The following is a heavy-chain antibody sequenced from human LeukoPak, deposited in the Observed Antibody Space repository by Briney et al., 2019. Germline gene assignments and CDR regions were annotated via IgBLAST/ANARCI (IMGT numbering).Heavy chain of an antibody. Sequence: SQTLSLTFAISGDSVSSNSAAWIWIRQSPSRGLECLGRTYYRSRWIYDDTISVKSRISINPDTSKNQVSLQLDSVTPEDTAVYYCVREGRNGTDYWGQGTLVTVSS. CDR3: VREGRNGTDY. CDR2: TYYRSRWIY. CDR1: GDSVSSNSAA. J-gene: IGHJ4*02. V-gene: IGHV6-1*01.